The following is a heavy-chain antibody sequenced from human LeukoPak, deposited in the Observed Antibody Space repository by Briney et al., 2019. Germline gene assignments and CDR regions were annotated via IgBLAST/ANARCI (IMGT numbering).Heavy chain of an antibody. Sequence: GGSLRLSCAGSGFTLNRYWTSWVRQAAGRGLEWVASIKQNGNEKHYVDSVKGRFIISRDNAENSVSLQMNSLRDEDTAIYSCARLLGESTIYDLWGQGTLVTVSS. V-gene: IGHV3-7*01. CDR1: GFTLNRYW. CDR2: IKQNGNEK. CDR3: ARLLGESTIYDL. J-gene: IGHJ5*02. D-gene: IGHD3-16*01.